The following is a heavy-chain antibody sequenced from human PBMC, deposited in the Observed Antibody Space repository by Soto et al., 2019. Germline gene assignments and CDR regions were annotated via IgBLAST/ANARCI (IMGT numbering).Heavy chain of an antibody. CDR1: GFTFSNSW. CDR2: VNADGTST. J-gene: IGHJ4*02. CDR3: VKVLARGVGVPRFYFDS. D-gene: IGHD2-2*01. V-gene: IGHV3-74*01. Sequence: GSLRLSCAASGFTFSNSWMHWVRQVSGKGLEWVSRVNADGTSTSYADSVKGRFTISRDNAKNTLYLHVNSLRAEDTAVYYCVKVLARGVGVPRFYFDSWGQGALVTVSS.